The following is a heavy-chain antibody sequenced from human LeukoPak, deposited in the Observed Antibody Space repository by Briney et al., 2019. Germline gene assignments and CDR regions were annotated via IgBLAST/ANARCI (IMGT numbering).Heavy chain of an antibody. D-gene: IGHD6-19*01. Sequence: SETLSLTCTVSGGSISTGDYYWGWIRQPPGKGLEWIGSIYYSGSTYYNPSLKSRVTMSVDTSKNQFSLKLSSVTAADTAVYYCASTGYISGWPSWGQGTLVTVSS. CDR1: GGSISTGDYY. CDR3: ASTGYISGWPS. V-gene: IGHV4-39*07. J-gene: IGHJ5*02. CDR2: IYYSGST.